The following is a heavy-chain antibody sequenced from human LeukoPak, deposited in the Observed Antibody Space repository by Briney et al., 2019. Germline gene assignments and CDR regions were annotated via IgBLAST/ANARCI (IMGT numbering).Heavy chain of an antibody. CDR1: GGPISSYY. CDR3: ARDSGYDFWSGYYREVYGMDV. V-gene: IGHV4-59*01. CDR2: IYYSGST. J-gene: IGHJ6*02. Sequence: SETLSLTFTVSGGPISSYYWSWIRQPPGKGLEWIGYIYYSGSTNYNPSLKSRVTISVDTSKSQFSLQVGSVTAEDTGVYYCARDSGYDFWSGYYREVYGMDVWGQGTTVTVSS. D-gene: IGHD3-3*01.